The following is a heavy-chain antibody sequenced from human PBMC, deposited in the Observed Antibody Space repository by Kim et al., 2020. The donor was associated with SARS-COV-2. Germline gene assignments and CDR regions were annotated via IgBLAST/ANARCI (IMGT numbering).Heavy chain of an antibody. CDR1: RGSISSSNYY. CDR3: ANTLPGAYANDAFDI. CDR2: IYYSGST. V-gene: IGHV4-39*01. Sequence: SETLSLTCTVSRGSISSSNYYWGWIRQPPGKGLEWIGSIYYSGSTYYNPSLKSRVTISVDTPKNQFSLRLSSLTAADTAVYYCANTLPGAYANDAFDIWGQGTMVTVSS. D-gene: IGHD2-2*01. J-gene: IGHJ3*02.